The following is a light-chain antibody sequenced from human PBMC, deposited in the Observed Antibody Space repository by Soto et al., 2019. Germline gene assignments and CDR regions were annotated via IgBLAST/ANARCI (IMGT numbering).Light chain of an antibody. CDR1: SSDVGGYNY. CDR2: EVS. V-gene: IGLV2-8*01. J-gene: IGLJ1*01. Sequence: QSVLTQPPSASGSPGQSVTISCTGTSSDVGGYNYVSWYQQHPGKAPKLMIYEVSERPSGVPDRFSGSKSSNTASLTVSGRQAEDEADYYCSSYAGSNNFVFVTGTKVTVL. CDR3: SSYAGSNNFV.